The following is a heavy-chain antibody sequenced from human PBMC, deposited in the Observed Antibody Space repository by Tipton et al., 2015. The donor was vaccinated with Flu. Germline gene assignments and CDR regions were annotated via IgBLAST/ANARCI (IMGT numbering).Heavy chain of an antibody. CDR1: GGAITGHS. J-gene: IGHJ4*02. CDR3: VRVDYDNSWTLFDF. D-gene: IGHD3-22*01. CDR2: VSTTKRT. V-gene: IGHV4-4*07. Sequence: LSLTCTVSGGAITGHSWNWIRQPAGKSLEWIGRVSTTKRTDYNPSLKSRVTMSVDMSTNQFSLTLISVSAADTAVYYCVRVDYDNSWTLFDFWGRGILVAVSS.